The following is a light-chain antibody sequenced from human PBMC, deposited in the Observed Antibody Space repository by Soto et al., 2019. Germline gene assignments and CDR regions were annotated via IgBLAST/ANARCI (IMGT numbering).Light chain of an antibody. CDR3: QQYKNWPRT. V-gene: IGKV3-15*01. CDR1: QSVSSN. J-gene: IGKJ1*01. CDR2: GAS. Sequence: EILMTQSPATLSVSPGERATLSCRASQSVSSNLAWYQQKPGQAPRLLIYGASTRAAGIPARFSGSGSGTEFTLSISSLQSEDFAVYYFQQYKNWPRTFGQGTKVEIK.